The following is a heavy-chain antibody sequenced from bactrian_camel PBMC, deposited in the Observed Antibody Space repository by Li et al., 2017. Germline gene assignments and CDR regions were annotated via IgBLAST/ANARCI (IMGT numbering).Heavy chain of an antibody. J-gene: IGHJ4*01. V-gene: IGHV3S1*01. D-gene: IGHD2*01. Sequence: HVQLVESGGGSVQAGGSLRLSCARPRNTYTSYCMAWFRQAPGKEREGVAGIHSDDGSTTYGDSVKGRFTISQDNAKNTVYLQMNSLKPEDTAMYYCAVDSRGSGRWRGPLSRLAYNYWGQGTQVTVS. CDR1: RNTYTSYC. CDR3: AVDSRGSGRWRGPLSRLAYNY. CDR2: IHSDDGST.